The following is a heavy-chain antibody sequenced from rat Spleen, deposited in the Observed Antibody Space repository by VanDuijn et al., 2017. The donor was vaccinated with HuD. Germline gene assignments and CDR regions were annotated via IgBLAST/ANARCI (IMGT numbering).Heavy chain of an antibody. CDR2: ISYDGSST. Sequence: EVQLVESDGGLVQPGRSLKLSCAASGFTFSDYYMAWVRQAPTKGLEWVATISYDGSSTYYRDSVKGRFTISRDNAKSTLYLQMDSLRSEDTATYYCTTLGVPDYWGQGVMVTVSS. CDR1: GFTFSDYY. D-gene: IGHD4-3*01. CDR3: TTLGVPDY. V-gene: IGHV5-29*01. J-gene: IGHJ2*01.